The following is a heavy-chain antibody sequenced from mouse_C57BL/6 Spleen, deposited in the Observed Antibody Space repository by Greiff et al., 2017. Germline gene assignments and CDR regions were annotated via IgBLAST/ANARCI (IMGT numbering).Heavy chain of an antibody. CDR2: IYPGDGDT. J-gene: IGHJ4*01. CDR1: GYAFSSYW. CDR3: ATGSSGYAMDY. Sequence: VQLQQSGAELVKPGASVKISCKASGYAFSSYWMNWVKQRPGKGLEWIGQIYPGDGDTNYNGKFKGKATLTADKSSSTAYMQLSNLTSEDSAVYFGATGSSGYAMDYWGQGTTVTVSS. V-gene: IGHV1-80*01. D-gene: IGHD1-3*01.